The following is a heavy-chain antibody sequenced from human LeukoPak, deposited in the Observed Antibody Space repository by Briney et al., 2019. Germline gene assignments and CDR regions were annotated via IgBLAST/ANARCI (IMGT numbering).Heavy chain of an antibody. V-gene: IGHV1-2*02. CDR1: GYTFTGYY. CDR2: INPNSGGT. CDR3: ARLTVTTVRYYYGMDV. Sequence: WASVKVSCKASGYTFTGYYMHWVRQAPGQGLEWMGWINPNSGGTNYAQKFQGRVTMTRDTSISTAYMELSRLRSDDTAVYYCARLTVTTVRYYYGMDVWGQGTTVTVSS. J-gene: IGHJ6*02. D-gene: IGHD4-17*01.